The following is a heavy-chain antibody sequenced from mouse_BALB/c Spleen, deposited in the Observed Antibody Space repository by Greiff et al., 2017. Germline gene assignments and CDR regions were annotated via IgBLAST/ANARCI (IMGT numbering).Heavy chain of an antibody. CDR3: ERDYGYHYYFDY. CDR2: ISSGSSTI. J-gene: IGHJ2*01. D-gene: IGHD1-2*01. CDR1: GFTFSSFG. Sequence: EVKLVESGGGLVQPGGSRKLSCAASGFTFSSFGMHWVRQAPEKGLEWVAYISSGSSTIYYADTVKGRFTISRDNPKSTLFLQMTSLRSDDTAMYYCERDYGYHYYFDYWGQGTTLTVSS. V-gene: IGHV5-17*02.